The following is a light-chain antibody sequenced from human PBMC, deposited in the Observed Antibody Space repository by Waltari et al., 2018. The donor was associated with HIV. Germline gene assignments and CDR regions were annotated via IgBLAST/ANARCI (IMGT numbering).Light chain of an antibody. CDR3: CSYAGSSTYV. CDR1: SSDVGSYHR. V-gene: IGLV2-23*01. J-gene: IGLJ1*01. CDR2: EGS. Sequence: QSALTQPASVSGSPGQSITISCTGTSSDVGSYHRVSWYHQHPGKAPKLMSYEGSKRPSGVSNRFSGSKSGNTASLTISGLQAEDEADYYCCSYAGSSTYVFGTGTKVTVL.